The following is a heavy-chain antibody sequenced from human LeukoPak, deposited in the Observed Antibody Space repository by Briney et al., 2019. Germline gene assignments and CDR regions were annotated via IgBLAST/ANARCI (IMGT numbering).Heavy chain of an antibody. V-gene: IGHV3-23*01. CDR1: GFAVSSNY. CDR3: AKSHHVTAIDY. CDR2: ISGSGGST. J-gene: IGHJ4*02. D-gene: IGHD2-21*02. Sequence: GGSLRLSCAASGFAVSSNYMSWVRQAPGKGLEWVSAISGSGGSTYYAGSVKGRFTISRDNSKNTLYLQMNSLRADDTAVYYCAKSHHVTAIDYWGQGTLVTVSS.